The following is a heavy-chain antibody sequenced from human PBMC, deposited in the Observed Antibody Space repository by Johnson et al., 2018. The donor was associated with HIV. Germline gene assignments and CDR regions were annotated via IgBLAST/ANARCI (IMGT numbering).Heavy chain of an antibody. CDR2: IKQDGSEK. CDR3: ARDDDYSRVRAFDF. J-gene: IGHJ3*01. V-gene: IGHV3-7*01. CDR1: GFTFSSYW. Sequence: MLLVESGGGLVQPGGSLRLSCAASGFTFSSYWMSWVRQAPGKGLEWVANIKQDGSEKYYVESVWGRFSISRDNAKSSLCLQMNSLRVDDTAVYYCARDDDYSRVRAFDFWGQGTMVTVSS. D-gene: IGHD4-11*01.